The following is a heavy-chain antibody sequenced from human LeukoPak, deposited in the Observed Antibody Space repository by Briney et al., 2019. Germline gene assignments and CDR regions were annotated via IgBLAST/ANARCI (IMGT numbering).Heavy chain of an antibody. Sequence: GGSLRLSCAASGFTFSSYSMNWVRQAPGKGLEWVSYISSSSSTIYYADSVKGRFTISRDNAKNSLYLQMNSLRDEDTAVYYCARTYYYDSSGYYREKIAGDYGMDVWGQGTTVTVSS. J-gene: IGHJ6*02. CDR2: ISSSSSTI. CDR1: GFTFSSYS. CDR3: ARTYYYDSSGYYREKIAGDYGMDV. D-gene: IGHD3-22*01. V-gene: IGHV3-48*02.